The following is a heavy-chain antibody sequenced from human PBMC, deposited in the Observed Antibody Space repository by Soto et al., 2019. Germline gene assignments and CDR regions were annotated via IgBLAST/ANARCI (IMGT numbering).Heavy chain of an antibody. CDR3: ARAQQWLVDSYGMDV. CDR1: GFTFSSYS. V-gene: IGHV3-21*01. CDR2: ISSSSSYI. D-gene: IGHD6-19*01. Sequence: GGSLRLSCAASGFTFSSYSMNWVRQAPGKGLEWVSSISSSSSYIYYADSVKGRFTISRDNAKNSLYLQMNSLRAEDTAVYYCARAQQWLVDSYGMDVGGQGTTLTVSS. J-gene: IGHJ6*02.